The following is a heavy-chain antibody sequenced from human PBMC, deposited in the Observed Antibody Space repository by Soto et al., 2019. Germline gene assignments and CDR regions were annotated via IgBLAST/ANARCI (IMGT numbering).Heavy chain of an antibody. V-gene: IGHV1-18*04. J-gene: IGHJ4*02. CDR2: ISGYNAKT. CDR3: ARDETYSSYYFDY. Sequence: QVQLVQSGAEVKQPGASVKVSCKTSGYLFNSYGLSWVRQAPGQGLEWMGWISGYNAKTTYEQKFQGRVIMTIDTSTSIAYMELRSLRFDDTAVYYCARDETYSSYYFDYWGQGTLVTVSS. CDR1: GYLFNSYG. D-gene: IGHD4-4*01.